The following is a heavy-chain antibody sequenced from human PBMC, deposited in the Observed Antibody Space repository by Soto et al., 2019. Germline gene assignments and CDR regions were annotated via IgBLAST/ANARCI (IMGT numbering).Heavy chain of an antibody. CDR2: IYHSGST. D-gene: IGHD6-19*01. CDR1: GGSISSGGYS. J-gene: IGHJ5*02. CDR3: ARQSSGWYNWFDP. V-gene: IGHV4-30-2*01. Sequence: SETLSLTCAVSGGSISSGGYSWSWIRQPPGKGLEWIGYIYHSGSTYYNPSLKSRVTISVDRSKNQFSLKLSSVTAADTAVYYCARQSSGWYNWFDPWGQGTLVTVSS.